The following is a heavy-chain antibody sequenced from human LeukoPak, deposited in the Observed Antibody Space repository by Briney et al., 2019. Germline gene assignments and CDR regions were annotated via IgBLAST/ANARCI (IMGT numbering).Heavy chain of an antibody. CDR3: AREYYYGSGNYYNRIDY. Sequence: ASVKVSCKASGYTLTGYYMHWVRQAPGQGLEWMGWIDPNSGGTNYAQKFQGRVTMTRDTSISTAYMVLNRLRSDDTAVYYCAREYYYGSGNYYNRIDYWGQGTLVTVSS. J-gene: IGHJ4*02. CDR1: GYTLTGYY. V-gene: IGHV1-2*02. CDR2: IDPNSGGT. D-gene: IGHD3-10*01.